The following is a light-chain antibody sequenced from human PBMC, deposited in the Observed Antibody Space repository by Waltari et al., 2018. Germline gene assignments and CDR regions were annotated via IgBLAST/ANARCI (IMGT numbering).Light chain of an antibody. V-gene: IGKV2-30*01. J-gene: IGKJ5*01. CDR1: QSLVYTDGISY. Sequence: DVGLTQSPLSLPVTLGQPASISCRSSQSLVYTDGISYLNWFHQRPGQAPRRLIHTVSKRDSGVPDRVSGSGSGTDFTLVIGSVEADDVGVYFCMQATHWPVTFGQGTRLEIK. CDR2: TVS. CDR3: MQATHWPVT.